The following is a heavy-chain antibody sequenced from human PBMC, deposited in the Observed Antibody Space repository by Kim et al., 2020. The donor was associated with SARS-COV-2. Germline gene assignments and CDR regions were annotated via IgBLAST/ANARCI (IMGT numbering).Heavy chain of an antibody. CDR3: ATAAGDYYYGMDV. V-gene: IGHV3-53*01. J-gene: IGHJ6*02. D-gene: IGHD2-21*02. Sequence: DDSQKGRFNISRDNAKNTLYLQMNSLRAEDTAVYYCATAAGDYYYGMDVWGQGTTVTVSS.